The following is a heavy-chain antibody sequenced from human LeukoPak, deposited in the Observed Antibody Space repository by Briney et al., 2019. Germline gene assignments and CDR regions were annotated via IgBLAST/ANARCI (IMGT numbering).Heavy chain of an antibody. D-gene: IGHD2-2*01. J-gene: IGHJ5*02. CDR3: ATYYCSSTSCSEYNWFDP. CDR2: IYPGDSDT. Sequence: GESLKISCKGSGYSFTSYWIGWVRQMPGKGLEWMGIIYPGDSDTSYSPSFQGQVTFSADKSISTAYLQWSSLKASDTAMYYCATYYCSSTSCSEYNWFDPWGQGTLVTVSS. V-gene: IGHV5-51*01. CDR1: GYSFTSYW.